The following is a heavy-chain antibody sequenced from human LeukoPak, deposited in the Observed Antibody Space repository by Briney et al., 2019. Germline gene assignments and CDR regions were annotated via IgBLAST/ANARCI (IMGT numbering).Heavy chain of an antibody. V-gene: IGHV4-38-2*01. D-gene: IGHD6-13*01. Sequence: PSETLSLTCAVYGGSFSGYYWGWIRQPPGKGLDWIGSIYHSGSTYYNPSLKSRVTISVDTSKNQFSLKLSSVTAADTAVYYCARLERVGVAAAGNIYWGQGTLVTVSS. CDR3: ARLERVGVAAAGNIY. J-gene: IGHJ4*02. CDR1: GGSFSGYY. CDR2: IYHSGST.